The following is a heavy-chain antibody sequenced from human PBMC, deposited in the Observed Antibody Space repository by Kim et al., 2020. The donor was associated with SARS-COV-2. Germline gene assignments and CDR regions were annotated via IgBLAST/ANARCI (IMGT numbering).Heavy chain of an antibody. Sequence: DSGKGRFTISRDNSKNTLYLQMNSLRAEDTAVYYCASAQGFSGYDFYFDYWGQGTLVTVSS. V-gene: IGHV3-23*01. J-gene: IGHJ4*02. D-gene: IGHD5-12*01. CDR3: ASAQGFSGYDFYFDY.